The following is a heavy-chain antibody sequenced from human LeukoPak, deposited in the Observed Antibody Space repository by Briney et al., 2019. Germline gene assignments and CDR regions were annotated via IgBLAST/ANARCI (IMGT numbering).Heavy chain of an antibody. CDR2: IYTSGST. V-gene: IGHV4-61*02. Sequence: SETLSLTCTVSGGSISSGSYHWSWIRQPAGKGLEWIGRIYTSGSTNYNPSLKSRVTISVDTSKNQFSLKLSSVTAADTAVYYCARVGDGYTLDYWGQGTLVTVSS. J-gene: IGHJ4*02. CDR3: ARVGDGYTLDY. D-gene: IGHD5-24*01. CDR1: GGSISSGSYH.